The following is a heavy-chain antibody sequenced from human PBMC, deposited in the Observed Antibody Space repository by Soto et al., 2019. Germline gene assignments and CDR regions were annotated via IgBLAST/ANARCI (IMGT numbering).Heavy chain of an antibody. CDR1: GYTFTSYA. CDR2: INAGNGNT. V-gene: IGHV1-3*01. J-gene: IGHJ4*02. CDR3: ARVSGDFWSGDYFDY. D-gene: IGHD3-3*01. Sequence: ASVKVSCKASGYTFTSYAMHWVRQAPGQRLEWMGWINAGNGNTKYSQKFQGRVTITRDTSASTAYMELSSLRSEDTAVYYCARVSGDFWSGDYFDYWGQGTLVTVSS.